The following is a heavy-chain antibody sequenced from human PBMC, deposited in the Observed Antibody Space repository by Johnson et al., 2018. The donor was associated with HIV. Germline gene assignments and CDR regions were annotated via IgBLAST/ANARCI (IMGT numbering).Heavy chain of an antibody. CDR3: ARDRGAARDAFDI. J-gene: IGHJ3*02. Sequence: VQLVESGGGLVQPGGSLRLSCVVPGFTFSRYWMSWVRQAPGKGLEWVANIKQDGSEKQYVDSVKGRFTISRDNAKNSLYLQMNSLRAEDTAVYYCARDRGAARDAFDIWGQGTMVTVSS. CDR1: GFTFSRYW. CDR2: IKQDGSEK. D-gene: IGHD6-6*01. V-gene: IGHV3-7*05.